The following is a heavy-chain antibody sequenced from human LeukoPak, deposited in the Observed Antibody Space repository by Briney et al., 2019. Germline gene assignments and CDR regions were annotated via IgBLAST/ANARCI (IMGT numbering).Heavy chain of an antibody. D-gene: IGHD2-2*01. CDR1: GFTFSSYA. V-gene: IGHV3-23*01. J-gene: IGHJ6*03. Sequence: PGGSLRLSCAASGFTFSSYAMSWVRQAPGKGLEWVSAISGSGGSTYYADSVKGRFTISRDNAKNSLYLQMNSLRAEDTAVYYCARDGYCSSTSCLGYMDVWGKGTTVTVSS. CDR2: ISGSGGST. CDR3: ARDGYCSSTSCLGYMDV.